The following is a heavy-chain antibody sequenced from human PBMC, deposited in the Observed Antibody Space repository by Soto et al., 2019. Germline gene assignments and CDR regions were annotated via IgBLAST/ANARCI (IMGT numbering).Heavy chain of an antibody. J-gene: IGHJ4*02. Sequence: QVQLVQSGAEVKKPGSSVKVSCKASGGTFSSYTISWVRQAPGQGLEWMGRIIPILGIANYAQKFQGRVTTTGDNYTRTAYMELSSLRSEDTAVYYCASRYDIGDYWGQGTLVTVSS. D-gene: IGHD3-9*01. CDR3: ASRYDIGDY. CDR1: GGTFSSYT. CDR2: IIPILGIA. V-gene: IGHV1-69*02.